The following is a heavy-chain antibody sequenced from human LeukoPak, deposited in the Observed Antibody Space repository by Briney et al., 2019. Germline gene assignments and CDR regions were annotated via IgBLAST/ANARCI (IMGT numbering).Heavy chain of an antibody. J-gene: IGHJ4*02. CDR1: GGSISSYY. CDR2: IYYSGST. D-gene: IGHD4/OR15-4a*01. Sequence: PSETLSLTCTVSGGSISSYYWSSIRQPPGKGLEWIGYIYYSGSTNYNPSLKSRVTISVDTSKNQFSLKLSSVTAADTAVYYCARQNYGAAPLRYWDQGTLVTVSS. V-gene: IGHV4-59*08. CDR3: ARQNYGAAPLRY.